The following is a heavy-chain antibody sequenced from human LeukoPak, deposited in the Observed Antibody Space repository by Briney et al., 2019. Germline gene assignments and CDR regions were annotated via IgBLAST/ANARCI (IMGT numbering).Heavy chain of an antibody. CDR2: ISSSSSYT. V-gene: IGHV3-11*03. J-gene: IGHJ4*02. Sequence: GGSLRLSCAASGFTFSDYYMSWIRQAPGKGLEWVSYISSSSSYTNYADSVKGRFTISRDNAKNSLYLQMNSLRAEDTAVYYCASGSSSWYSVGDWGQGTLVTVSS. CDR1: GFTFSDYY. CDR3: ASGSSSWYSVGD. D-gene: IGHD6-13*01.